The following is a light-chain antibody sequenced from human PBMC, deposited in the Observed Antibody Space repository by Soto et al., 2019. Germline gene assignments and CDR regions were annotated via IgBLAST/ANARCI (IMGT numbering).Light chain of an antibody. V-gene: IGKV3-15*01. CDR2: GAS. CDR1: QSVRSG. J-gene: IGKJ1*01. CDR3: QQYNNWPWT. Sequence: IVMTQSPATLSVSPGERATLSCSASQSVRSGLAWYQQKPGQAPRLLIYGASTRAPGIPTRFSGSGSGTEFTLTISSLQSEDFAVYYCQQYNNWPWTFGQGTKVDIK.